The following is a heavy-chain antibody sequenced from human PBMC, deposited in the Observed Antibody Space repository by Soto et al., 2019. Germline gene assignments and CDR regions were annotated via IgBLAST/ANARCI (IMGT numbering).Heavy chain of an antibody. CDR3: ARDCIAVAGTECYYYGMDV. J-gene: IGHJ6*02. D-gene: IGHD6-19*01. CDR1: GFTFRSYG. Sequence: GGSLRLCCAASGFTFRSYGMHGVRQAPGKGLEWVAVIWYDGSNKYYADSVKGRFTISRDNSKNTLYLQMNSLRAEDTAVYYCARDCIAVAGTECYYYGMDVWGQGTTVTVSS. V-gene: IGHV3-33*01. CDR2: IWYDGSNK.